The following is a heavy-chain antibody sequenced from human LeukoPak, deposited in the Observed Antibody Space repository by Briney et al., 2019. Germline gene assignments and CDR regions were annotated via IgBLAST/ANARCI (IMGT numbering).Heavy chain of an antibody. D-gene: IGHD1-1*01. CDR2: IYHSGST. V-gene: IGHV4-38-2*02. Sequence: SETLSLTCTVSGYSISSGFYWGWIRQPPGKGPEWNGSIYHSGSTHYNSSLKSRVTISVDTSKNQLSLKLSSVTAADTAVYYCARGVGLTQGGTFDYWGQGTLVTVSS. J-gene: IGHJ4*02. CDR1: GYSISSGFY. CDR3: ARGVGLTQGGTFDY.